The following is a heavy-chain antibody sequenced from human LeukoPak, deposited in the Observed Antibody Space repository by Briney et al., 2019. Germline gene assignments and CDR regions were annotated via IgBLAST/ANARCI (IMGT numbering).Heavy chain of an antibody. J-gene: IGHJ4*02. CDR2: ISGSGDNT. D-gene: IGHD2-15*01. CDR1: GLSFRSYG. CDR3: AREGYGYFDY. Sequence: GGSLRLPCEASGLSFRSYGMSWVRQAPGKGLEWVSGISGSGDNTYYTDSVKGRFTISRDNSKNTLYLQMNSLRAEDTAVYYCAREGYGYFDYWGQGTLVTVSS. V-gene: IGHV3-23*01.